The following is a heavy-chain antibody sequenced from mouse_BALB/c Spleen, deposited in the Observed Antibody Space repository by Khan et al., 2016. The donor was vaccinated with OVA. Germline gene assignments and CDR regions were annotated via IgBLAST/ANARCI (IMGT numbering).Heavy chain of an antibody. CDR2: ISYSGNT. J-gene: IGHJ3*01. CDR1: GYSITSEYT. D-gene: IGHD2-4*01. V-gene: IGHV3-2*02. Sequence: EVQLQESGPGLVKPSQSLSLTCTVTGYSITSEYTWKWIRQFPGSKLEWMGFISYSGNTRYNPSLKSRISITRDTSKNQFFLRLNSVTSEDTATYYCARKDYYDYDPFPYWGQGTLVTVSA. CDR3: ARKDYYDYDPFPY.